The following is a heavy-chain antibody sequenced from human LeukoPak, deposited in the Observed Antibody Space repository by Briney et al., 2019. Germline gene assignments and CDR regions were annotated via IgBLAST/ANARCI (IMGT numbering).Heavy chain of an antibody. CDR3: ARTALWFGESFDY. J-gene: IGHJ4*02. CDR2: INHSGST. Sequence: SETLSLTCAVYGGSFSGYYWSWIRQPPGKGLEWIGEINHSGSTNYNPSLKSRVTISVDTSKNQFSLKLSSVTAADTAVYYCARTALWFGESFDYWGQGTLVTVSS. CDR1: GGSFSGYY. V-gene: IGHV4-34*01. D-gene: IGHD3-10*01.